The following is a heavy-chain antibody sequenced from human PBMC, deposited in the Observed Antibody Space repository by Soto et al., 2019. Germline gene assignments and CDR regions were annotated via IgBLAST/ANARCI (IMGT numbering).Heavy chain of an antibody. Sequence: SETLSLTCTVSGGSISSYYWSWIRQPPGKGLEWIGYIYYSGSTNYNPSLKSRVTISVDTSKNQFSLKLSSVTAADTAVYYCARLTKDIVVVPAARGYYYYMDVWGKGTTVTVSS. J-gene: IGHJ6*03. CDR1: GGSISSYY. V-gene: IGHV4-59*08. CDR3: ARLTKDIVVVPAARGYYYYMDV. D-gene: IGHD2-2*01. CDR2: IYYSGST.